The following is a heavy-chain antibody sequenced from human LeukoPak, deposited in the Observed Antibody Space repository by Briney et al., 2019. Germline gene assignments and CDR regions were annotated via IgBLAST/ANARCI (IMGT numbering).Heavy chain of an antibody. CDR1: GFTFSSYE. CDR3: ARGVITIFGVVDY. Sequence: PGGSLRLSCAASGFTFSSYEMNRVRQAPGKGLEWVSYISSSGSTIYYADSVKGRFTISRDNAKNSLYLQMNSLRAEDTAVYYCARGVITIFGVVDYWGQGTLVTVSS. CDR2: ISSSGSTI. D-gene: IGHD3-3*01. J-gene: IGHJ4*02. V-gene: IGHV3-48*03.